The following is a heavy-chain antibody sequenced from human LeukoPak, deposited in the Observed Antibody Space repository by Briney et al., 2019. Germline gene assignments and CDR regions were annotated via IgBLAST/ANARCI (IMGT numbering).Heavy chain of an antibody. J-gene: IGHJ6*02. V-gene: IGHV3-9*01. Sequence: GGSLRLSCAASGFTFDDYAMRWVRQAPGKGLEWVSGISWNSGSIGYADSVKGRFTISRDNAKNSLYLQMNSLRAEDTAVYYCARDGAGPYYYYGMDVWGQGTTVTVSS. D-gene: IGHD6-19*01. CDR2: ISWNSGSI. CDR3: ARDGAGPYYYYGMDV. CDR1: GFTFDDYA.